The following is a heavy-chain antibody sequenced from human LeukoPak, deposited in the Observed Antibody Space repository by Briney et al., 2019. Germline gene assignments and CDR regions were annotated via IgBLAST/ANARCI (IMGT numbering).Heavy chain of an antibody. CDR3: AREGGGYSYGSFDS. CDR1: GFTFSSYA. V-gene: IGHV3-48*03. CDR2: ISSSGSTI. Sequence: GGSLRLSCAASGFTFSSYAMNWVRQAPGKGLDWVSYISSSGSTIYSEDSVKGRFTISRDNAKNSLYLQMNSLRAEDTAVYYCAREGGGYSYGSFDSWGQGTLVTVSP. D-gene: IGHD5-18*01. J-gene: IGHJ5*01.